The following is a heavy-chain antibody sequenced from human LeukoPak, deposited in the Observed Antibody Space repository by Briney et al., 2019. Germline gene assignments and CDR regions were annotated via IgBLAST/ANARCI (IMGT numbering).Heavy chain of an antibody. V-gene: IGHV4-59*01. Sequence: PSETLSLTCTVSGGSISSYYWSWIRQSPGKGLEWIGHIYYTGTTSYNPSLKSRVIMSVDTSKNQFSLKLMSVTAADTAVYHCARSIILGPLHQPLDYWGQGSPVTVSS. CDR1: GGSISSYY. CDR3: ARSIILGPLHQPLDY. J-gene: IGHJ4*02. D-gene: IGHD2-2*01. CDR2: IYYTGTT.